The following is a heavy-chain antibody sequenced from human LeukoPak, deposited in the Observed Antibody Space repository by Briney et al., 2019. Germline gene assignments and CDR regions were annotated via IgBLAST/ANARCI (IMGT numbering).Heavy chain of an antibody. V-gene: IGHV3-11*04. CDR3: ARAIHSGYGDFDY. Sequence: GGSLRLSCAASGFTFSDYYMSWIRQAPGKGLEWVSYISSSGSTTYYADSVKGRFTISRDNAKNSLYLQMNSLRAEDTAVYYCARAIHSGYGDFDYWGQGTLVTVSS. D-gene: IGHD5-12*01. CDR1: GFTFSDYY. CDR2: ISSSGSTT. J-gene: IGHJ4*02.